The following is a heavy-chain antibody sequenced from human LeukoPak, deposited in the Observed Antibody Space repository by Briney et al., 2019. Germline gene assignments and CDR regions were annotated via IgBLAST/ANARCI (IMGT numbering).Heavy chain of an antibody. J-gene: IGHJ4*02. CDR2: IYYSGST. Sequence: SETLSLTCTVSGGSFSTYYWSWIRQPPGKGLEWIGYIYYSGSTNYNPSLKSRVTISVDTSKNQSSLKLSSLTAADTAVYYCARGRGNLLHYFDYWGRGTLVTVSS. CDR3: ARGRGNLLHYFDY. V-gene: IGHV4-59*01. CDR1: GGSFSTYY. D-gene: IGHD4-23*01.